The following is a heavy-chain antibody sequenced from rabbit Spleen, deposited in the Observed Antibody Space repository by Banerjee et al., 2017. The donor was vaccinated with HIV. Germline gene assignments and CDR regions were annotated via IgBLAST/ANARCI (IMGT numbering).Heavy chain of an antibody. CDR3: VRGASGSGYYSL. D-gene: IGHD1-1*01. Sequence: QSLEESGGGLVQPEGSLALTCKASGFSFSSSDYICWVRQAPGKGLEWISCIAGSSSGFTYSATWAKGRFTISKTSSTTVTLQMTSLTAADTATYFCVRGASGSGYYSLWGPGTLVTVS. J-gene: IGHJ4*01. CDR2: IAGSSSGFT. V-gene: IGHV1S40*01. CDR1: GFSFSSSDY.